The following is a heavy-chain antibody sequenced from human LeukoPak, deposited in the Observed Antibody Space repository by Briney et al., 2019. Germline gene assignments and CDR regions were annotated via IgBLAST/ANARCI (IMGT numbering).Heavy chain of an antibody. J-gene: IGHJ4*02. V-gene: IGHV3-7*05. CDR1: GFSFSDSW. CDR3: ASSKDHYCHY. Sequence: GGSLRLSCAASGFSFSDSWTTWVRQTPGKGLQWVASIHQDAGEKQYLDSVRGRFTISRDNAKNSLYLQMNSLRVEDTAVYYCASSKDHYCHYWGQGTLVTVSS. CDR2: IHQDAGEK.